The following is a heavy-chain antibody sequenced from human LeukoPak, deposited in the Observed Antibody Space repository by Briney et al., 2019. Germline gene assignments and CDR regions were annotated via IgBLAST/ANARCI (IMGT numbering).Heavy chain of an antibody. D-gene: IGHD2-2*02. CDR2: IQYDGSYK. J-gene: IGHJ4*02. Sequence: PGESLRLSCATSGFTFSFYGMHWVRQAPGKGLEWVAFIQYDGSYKFYADSVQGRFSISRDNSKNTLFLQMNSLRTEDTSVYYSAKTSDQLLYSKFDFWGQGTLVTVSS. CDR1: GFTFSFYG. CDR3: AKTSDQLLYSKFDF. V-gene: IGHV3-30*02.